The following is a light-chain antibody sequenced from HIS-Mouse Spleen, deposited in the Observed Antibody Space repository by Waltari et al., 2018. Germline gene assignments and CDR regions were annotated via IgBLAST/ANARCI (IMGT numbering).Light chain of an antibody. CDR3: QSYDSSNPVV. CDR2: EDN. J-gene: IGLJ2*01. V-gene: IGLV6-57*02. CDR1: SRSIASTY. Sequence: NFMLTQPHSVSESPGKTVTISCPGSSRSIASTYVQWYQQRPGSAPTTVIYEDNQRPSGVPDRFSGSIDSSSNSASLTISGLKTEDEADYYCQSYDSSNPVVFGGGTKLTVL.